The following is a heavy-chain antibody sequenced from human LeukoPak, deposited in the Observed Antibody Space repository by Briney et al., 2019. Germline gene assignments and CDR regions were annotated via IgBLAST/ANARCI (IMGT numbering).Heavy chain of an antibody. CDR3: ARAVSLLWFGELFYFDY. CDR1: GGSISSYY. CDR2: IYTSGST. D-gene: IGHD3-10*01. V-gene: IGHV4-4*07. J-gene: IGHJ4*02. Sequence: SETLSLTCTVSGGSISSYYWSWIRQPAGEGLEWIGRIYTSGSTNYNPSLKSRVTMSVDTSKNQFSLKLSSVTAADTAVYYCARAVSLLWFGELFYFDYWGQGTLVTVSS.